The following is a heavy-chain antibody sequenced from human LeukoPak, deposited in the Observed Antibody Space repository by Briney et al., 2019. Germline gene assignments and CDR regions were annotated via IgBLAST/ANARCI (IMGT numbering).Heavy chain of an antibody. J-gene: IGHJ4*02. D-gene: IGHD3-22*01. CDR1: GGSFSGYY. CDR2: IYYSGST. Sequence: PSETLSLTCAVYGGSFSGYYWSWIRQPPGKGLECIGYIYYSGSTYYNPSLKSRVTISVDTSKNQFSLKLSSVTAADTAVYYCARTNYYDSSGPKHYFDQWGQGTLVTVSS. V-gene: IGHV4-30-4*08. CDR3: ARTNYYDSSGPKHYFDQ.